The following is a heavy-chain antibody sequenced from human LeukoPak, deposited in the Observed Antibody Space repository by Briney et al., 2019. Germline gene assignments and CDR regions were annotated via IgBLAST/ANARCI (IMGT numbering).Heavy chain of an antibody. CDR2: ISYDGSNK. D-gene: IGHD4-23*01. Sequence: GGSLRLSCAASGFTFSSYAMHWVRQAPGKGLEWVAVISYDGSNKYYADSVKGRFTISRDNSKNTLYLQMNSLRAEDTAVYYCARTTVAPYYFDYWGQGTPVTVSS. CDR3: ARTTVAPYYFDY. J-gene: IGHJ4*02. V-gene: IGHV3-30*01. CDR1: GFTFSSYA.